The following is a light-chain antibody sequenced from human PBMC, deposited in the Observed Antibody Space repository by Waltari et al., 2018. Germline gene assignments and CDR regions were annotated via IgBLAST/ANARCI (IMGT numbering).Light chain of an antibody. CDR1: SSDVGSYNL. CDR3: CSYAGSSTFVV. CDR2: EVS. Sequence: QSALTQPASVSGSPGQSITISCTGTSSDVGSYNLFSWSQQPPGKAPKLMIYEVSKRPSGVSNRFSGSKSGNTASLTISGLQAEDEADYYCCSYAGSSTFVVFGGGTKLTVL. V-gene: IGLV2-23*02. J-gene: IGLJ2*01.